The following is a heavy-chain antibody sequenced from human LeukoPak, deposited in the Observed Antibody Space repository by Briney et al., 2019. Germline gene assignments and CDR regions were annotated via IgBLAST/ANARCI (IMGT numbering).Heavy chain of an antibody. D-gene: IGHD3-22*01. Sequence: PGGSLRLSCAASGFTFSSYAMHWVRQAPGKGLEWVSYISSTGSTIYYADSVKGRFTISRDNAKNSLYLQMNSLRAEDTAVYYCYIPYYDTSAYKGYWGQGTLVTVSS. J-gene: IGHJ4*02. CDR2: ISSTGSTI. V-gene: IGHV3-48*03. CDR3: YIPYYDTSAYKGY. CDR1: GFTFSSYA.